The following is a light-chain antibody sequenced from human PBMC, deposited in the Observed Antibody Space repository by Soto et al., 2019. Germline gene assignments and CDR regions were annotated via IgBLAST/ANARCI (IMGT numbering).Light chain of an antibody. CDR3: QQTYSTPQT. CDR2: AAS. J-gene: IGKJ1*01. V-gene: IGKV1-39*01. CDR1: QSITSY. Sequence: DIQMTQSPSSLSASVGDRVTITCRASQSITSYLSWYQQKPGRAPRLLIDAASSLQSGVSSRFSGSASGTDYTLTISSLQPEDFATYYCQQTYSTPQTVGQGTKVEIK.